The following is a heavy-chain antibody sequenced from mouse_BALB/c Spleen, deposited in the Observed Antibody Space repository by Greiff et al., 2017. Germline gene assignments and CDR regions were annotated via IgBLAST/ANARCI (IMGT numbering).Heavy chain of an antibody. CDR1: GFNIKDTY. V-gene: IGHV14-3*02. Sequence: DVQLQESGAELVKPGASVKLSCTASGFNIKDTYMHWVKQRPEQGLEWIGRIDPANGNTKYDPKFQGKATITADTSSNTAYLQLSSLTSEDTAVYYCAITTVFDYWGQGTTLTVSS. CDR2: IDPANGNT. D-gene: IGHD1-1*01. CDR3: AITTVFDY. J-gene: IGHJ2*01.